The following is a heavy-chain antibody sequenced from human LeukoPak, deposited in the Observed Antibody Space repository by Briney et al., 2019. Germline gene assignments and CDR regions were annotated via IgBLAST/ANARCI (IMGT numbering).Heavy chain of an antibody. CDR1: GYTFTSYG. V-gene: IGHV1-18*01. CDR2: ISAYNGNT. J-gene: IGHJ4*02. D-gene: IGHD2-15*01. CDR3: ARDLIPPPSITHWIGGYCSGGSCHRESSLYY. Sequence: AASVKVSCKASGYTFTSYGISWVRQAPGQGLEWMGWISAYNGNTNYAQKLQGRVTMTTDTFTSTAYMELRSLRSDDTAVYYCARDLIPPPSITHWIGGYCSGGSCHRESSLYYWGQGTLVTVSS.